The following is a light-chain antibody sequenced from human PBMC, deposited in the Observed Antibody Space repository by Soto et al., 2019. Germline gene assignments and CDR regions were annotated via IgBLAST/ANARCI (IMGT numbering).Light chain of an antibody. CDR3: QQYNNWIT. CDR2: GEY. J-gene: IGKJ5*01. V-gene: IGKV3-15*01. CDR1: QSVSSN. Sequence: EIVMTQSPATLSVSPGERATLSFRASQSVSSNLAWYQQKPGQAPRLLIYGEYTRATGIPARFSGSGSGREFTLTISSLQSEDFAVYYCQQYNNWITFGQGTRLEI.